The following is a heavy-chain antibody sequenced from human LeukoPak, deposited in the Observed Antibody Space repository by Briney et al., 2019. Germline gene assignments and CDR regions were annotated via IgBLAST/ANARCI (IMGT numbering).Heavy chain of an antibody. J-gene: IGHJ4*02. D-gene: IGHD6-19*01. Sequence: HPGGSLRLSCAASGFTFSSYAMSWVRQALGKGLEWVSAISGSGGSTYYADSVKGRFTISRDNSKNTLYLQMNSLRAEDTAVYYCARDLAVPGTRIFEDYWGQGTLVTVSS. CDR2: ISGSGGST. V-gene: IGHV3-23*01. CDR1: GFTFSSYA. CDR3: ARDLAVPGTRIFEDY.